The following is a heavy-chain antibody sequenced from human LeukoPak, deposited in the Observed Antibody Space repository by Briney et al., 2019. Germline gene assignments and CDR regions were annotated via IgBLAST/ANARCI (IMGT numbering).Heavy chain of an antibody. V-gene: IGHV3-30-3*01. CDR1: GFTFSSYA. J-gene: IGHJ5*02. CDR3: ARELTIGWYDN. Sequence: GGSLRLSCAASGFTFSSYAMHWVRQAPGKGLEWVAVISYDGSNKYYADSVKGRFTISRDNSKNTLYLQMNSLGADDTAVYYCARELTIGWYDNWGQGTLVTVSS. CDR2: ISYDGSNK.